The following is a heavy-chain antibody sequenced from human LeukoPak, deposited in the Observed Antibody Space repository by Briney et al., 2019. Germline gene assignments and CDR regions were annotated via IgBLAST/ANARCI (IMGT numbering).Heavy chain of an antibody. CDR2: IYYSGST. Sequence: SETLSLICTVSGGSISSYYWSWIRQPPGKGLEWIGYIYYSGSTNYNPPLKSRVTISVDTSKNQFSLKLSSVTAADTAVYYCAREGITNWLDPWGQGTLVTVSS. CDR1: GGSISSYY. J-gene: IGHJ5*02. CDR3: AREGITNWLDP. V-gene: IGHV4-59*01. D-gene: IGHD3-10*01.